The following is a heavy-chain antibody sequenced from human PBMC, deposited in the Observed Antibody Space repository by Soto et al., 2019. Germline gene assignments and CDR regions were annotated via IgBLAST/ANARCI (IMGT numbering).Heavy chain of an antibody. Sequence: GASVKVSCKASGGTFSSYAISWVRQAPGQGLEWMGGIIPIFGTANYAQKFQGRVTITADESTSTAYMELSSLRSEDTAVYYCARARALAYDSSGYYLGSFDYWGQGTLVTVS. D-gene: IGHD3-22*01. CDR1: GGTFSSYA. J-gene: IGHJ4*02. V-gene: IGHV1-69*13. CDR2: IIPIFGTA. CDR3: ARARALAYDSSGYYLGSFDY.